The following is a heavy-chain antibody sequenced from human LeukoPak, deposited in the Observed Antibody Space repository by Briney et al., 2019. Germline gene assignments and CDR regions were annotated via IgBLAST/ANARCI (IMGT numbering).Heavy chain of an antibody. CDR1: GFTFSNYG. D-gene: IGHD2-2*01. V-gene: IGHV3-30*02. J-gene: IGHJ6*03. CDR3: AEDGVICSSTSCDYYYYMDV. CDR2: IRHDGSKI. Sequence: GGSLRLSCEASGFTFSNYGMHWVRQAPGKGLEWAAFIRHDGSKIYYADSVKGRFTISRDSSKSTLYLQTNSLRAEDTAVYYCAEDGVICSSTSCDYYYYMDVWGKGTTVTVSS.